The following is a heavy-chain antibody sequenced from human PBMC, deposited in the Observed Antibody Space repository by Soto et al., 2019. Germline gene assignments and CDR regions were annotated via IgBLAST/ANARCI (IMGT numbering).Heavy chain of an antibody. J-gene: IGHJ6*02. V-gene: IGHV4-34*01. CDR2: INHSGST. CDR1: GGSFSGYY. D-gene: IGHD6-13*01. Sequence: SETLSLTCAVYGGSFSGYYWSWIPQPPGKGLEWIGEINHSGSTNYNPSLKSRVTISVDTSTNQFSLKLSSVTAADTAVYYCARGLFGGYTSSWSPAYFQYYGMDDWGQGTTVTVSS. CDR3: ARGLFGGYTSSWSPAYFQYYGMDD.